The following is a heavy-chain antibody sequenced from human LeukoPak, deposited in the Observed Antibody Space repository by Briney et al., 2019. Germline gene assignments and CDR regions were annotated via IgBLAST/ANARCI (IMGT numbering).Heavy chain of an antibody. CDR1: GFTVSSNY. Sequence: GGSLRLSCAASGFTVSSNYMSWVRQAPGKGLEWVSVIYSGGSTYYADSVKGRFTISRDNSKNTLYLQMNSLRAEDTAVYYCARDSDPYSSGWLNYYYYMDVWGKGTTVTVSS. D-gene: IGHD6-19*01. J-gene: IGHJ6*03. V-gene: IGHV3-66*01. CDR2: IYSGGST. CDR3: ARDSDPYSSGWLNYYYYMDV.